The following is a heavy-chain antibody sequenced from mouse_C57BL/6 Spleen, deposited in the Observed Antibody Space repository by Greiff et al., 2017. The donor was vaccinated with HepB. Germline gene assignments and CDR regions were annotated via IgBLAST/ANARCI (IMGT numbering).Heavy chain of an antibody. J-gene: IGHJ4*01. CDR3: ARGYEAAMDY. CDR1: GFTFSDYG. V-gene: IGHV5-17*01. Sequence: EVMLVESGGGLVKPGGSLKLSCAASGFTFSDYGMHWVRQAPEKGLEWVAYISSGSSTIYYADTVKGRFTISRDNAKNTLFLQMTSLRSEDSAMYYCARGYEAAMDYWGQGTSVTVSS. D-gene: IGHD2-3*01. CDR2: ISSGSSTI.